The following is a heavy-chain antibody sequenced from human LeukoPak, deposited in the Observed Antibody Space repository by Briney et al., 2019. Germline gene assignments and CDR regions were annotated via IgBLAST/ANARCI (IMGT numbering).Heavy chain of an antibody. D-gene: IGHD3-22*01. V-gene: IGHV3-21*01. CDR1: GFTFSSYW. CDR2: ISSSSSYI. J-gene: IGHJ4*02. CDR3: AIDSSGYYRN. Sequence: PGGSLRLSCAASGFTFSSYWMSWVRQAPGKGLEWVSSISSSSSYIYYADSVKGRFTISRDNAKNSLYLQMNSLRAEDTAVYYCAIDSSGYYRNWGQGTLVTVSS.